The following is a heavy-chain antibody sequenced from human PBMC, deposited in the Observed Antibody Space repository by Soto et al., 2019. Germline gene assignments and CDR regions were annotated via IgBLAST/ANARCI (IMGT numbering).Heavy chain of an antibody. V-gene: IGHV1-18*01. CDR1: GYIITAYG. Sequence: ASVKVSCKSSGYIITAYGISCVRQAPGQGLEWMGWISNYDGTTNYAEKLQGRVTVTTDTSTSTAYMELRSLRSDDTAVYYCARDLRYCGGGNCPEIYFDYWGQGTLVTVSS. J-gene: IGHJ4*02. CDR2: ISNYDGTT. D-gene: IGHD2-15*01. CDR3: ARDLRYCGGGNCPEIYFDY.